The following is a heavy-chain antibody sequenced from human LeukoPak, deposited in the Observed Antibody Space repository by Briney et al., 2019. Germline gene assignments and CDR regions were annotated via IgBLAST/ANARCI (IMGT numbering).Heavy chain of an antibody. CDR3: VRAHNPGGWFDP. CDR1: GGSISSSNW. D-gene: IGHD3-10*01. Sequence: GTLSLTCAVSGGSISSSNWWSWVRQAPGKGLEWVASMNQDQNEIHYVDSVRGRFTISRDNAKNSLYLQMNSLTGEDTALYYCVRAHNPGGWFDPWGQGTLVTVSS. CDR2: MNQDQNEI. J-gene: IGHJ5*02. V-gene: IGHV3-7*04.